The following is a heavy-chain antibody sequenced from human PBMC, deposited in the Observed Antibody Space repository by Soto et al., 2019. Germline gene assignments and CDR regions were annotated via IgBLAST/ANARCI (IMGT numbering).Heavy chain of an antibody. CDR1: GYSINSGYI. CDR2: RYSTGTT. V-gene: IGHV4-38-2*02. CDR3: VARATVVQSPWFDP. D-gene: IGHD4-17*01. Sequence: SETLSLTCTVSGYSINSGYIWGWVRRPPGQGLEWIGSRYSTGTTYYNPSLRRRVKMSVDTSKNQLSLVLRSVTAADTAVYYCVARATVVQSPWFDPWGQGTPVTVSS. J-gene: IGHJ5*02.